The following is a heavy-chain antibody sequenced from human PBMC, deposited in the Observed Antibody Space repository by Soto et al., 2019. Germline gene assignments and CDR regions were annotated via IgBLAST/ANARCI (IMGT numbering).Heavy chain of an antibody. CDR1: GFTFSSYG. J-gene: IGHJ4*02. Sequence: GGSLRLSCAASGFTFSSYGMHWVRQAPGKGPEWVAVISYDGSNKYYADSVKGRFTISRDNSKNTLYLQMNSLRAEDTAVYYYAKDRRYYGSGSYLSDFDYWGQGTLVTVSS. CDR3: AKDRRYYGSGSYLSDFDY. V-gene: IGHV3-30*18. D-gene: IGHD3-10*01. CDR2: ISYDGSNK.